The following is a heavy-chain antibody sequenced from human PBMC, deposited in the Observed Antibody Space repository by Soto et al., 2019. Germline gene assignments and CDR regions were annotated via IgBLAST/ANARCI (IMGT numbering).Heavy chain of an antibody. D-gene: IGHD3-16*01. CDR3: ARDRVAGIWGDAFDI. J-gene: IGHJ3*02. V-gene: IGHV1-18*04. CDR1: GYTFTNNG. Sequence: ASVKVSCKTSGYTFTNNGINWVRQAPGQGLEWMGWINPYNANTNYAQKLQGRVTMTTDTSTITAYMDLRSLTSDDTAVYYCARDRVAGIWGDAFDIWGQGTMVTVSS. CDR2: INPYNANT.